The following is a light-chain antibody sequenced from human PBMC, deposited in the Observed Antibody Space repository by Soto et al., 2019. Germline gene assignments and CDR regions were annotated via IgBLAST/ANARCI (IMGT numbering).Light chain of an antibody. CDR2: EGS. CDR3: CSYAGSSTFSYV. CDR1: SSDVGSYNL. V-gene: IGLV2-23*03. Sequence: ALTQPASVSGSPGQSITISCTGTSSDVGSYNLVSWYQQHPGKAPKLMIYEGSKRPSGVSNRFSGSKSGNTASLTISGLQAEDEADYYCCSYAGSSTFSYVFGTGTKVTVL. J-gene: IGLJ1*01.